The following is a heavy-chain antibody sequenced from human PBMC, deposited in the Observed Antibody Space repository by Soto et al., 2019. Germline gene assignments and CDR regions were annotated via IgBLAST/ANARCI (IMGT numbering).Heavy chain of an antibody. CDR1: GLTFSTDE. D-gene: IGHD1-1*01. CDR3: VREGGSLAFDS. CDR2: ISYTSTTI. V-gene: IGHV3-48*03. Sequence: EVQLVASGGDLVPPGGSLRLSCAVSGLTFSTDEMNWVRQAPGKGLEWLAYISYTSTTIKYADSVKGRFAVSRDNAKKSLYLQRNNLRVEDTAIYYCVREGGSLAFDSWGQGTLVTVSS. J-gene: IGHJ4*02.